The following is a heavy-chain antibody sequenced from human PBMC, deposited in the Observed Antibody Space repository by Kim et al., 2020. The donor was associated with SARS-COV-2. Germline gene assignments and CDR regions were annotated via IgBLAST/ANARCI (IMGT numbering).Heavy chain of an antibody. CDR2: IYYSGST. V-gene: IGHV4-31*03. Sequence: SETLSLTCTVSGGSISSGGYYWSWIRQHPGKGLEWIGYIYYSGSTYYNPSLKSRVTISVDTSKNQFSLKLSSVTAADTAVYYCARDPFGYSSSWAPNYYYGMDVWGQGTTVTVSS. CDR3: ARDPFGYSSSWAPNYYYGMDV. CDR1: GGSISSGGYY. D-gene: IGHD6-13*01. J-gene: IGHJ6*02.